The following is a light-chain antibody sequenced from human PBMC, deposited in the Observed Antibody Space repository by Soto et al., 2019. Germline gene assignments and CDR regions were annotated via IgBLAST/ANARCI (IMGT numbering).Light chain of an antibody. CDR3: CSYAGSRTFT. CDR2: EVT. V-gene: IGLV2-23*02. CDR1: GSDIGANNL. J-gene: IGLJ2*01. Sequence: QSVLTQPASVSGSPGQSITISCAGGGSDIGANNLVSWYQQHPGTVPRLLIFEVTKRPTGISSRFSGSKSGNTASLTISGLRPEDEADYHCCSYAGSRTFTFGGGTKLTVL.